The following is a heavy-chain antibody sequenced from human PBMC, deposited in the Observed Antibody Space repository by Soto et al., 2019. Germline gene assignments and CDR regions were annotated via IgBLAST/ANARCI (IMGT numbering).Heavy chain of an antibody. CDR2: ISGSGGSP. CDR1: GFNFGSYA. D-gene: IGHD5-12*01. CDR3: AKGMEPGYRGALES. V-gene: IGHV3-23*01. Sequence: EVQLLESGGGLVQPGGSLRLSCAASGFNFGSYAMSWVRQAPGKGLEWVSGISGSGGSPYYPDSVQGRFTISKDKSDDTLYLHLTSLRAEDTAVYYCAKGMEPGYRGALESWGQGTVVTVSS. J-gene: IGHJ5*02.